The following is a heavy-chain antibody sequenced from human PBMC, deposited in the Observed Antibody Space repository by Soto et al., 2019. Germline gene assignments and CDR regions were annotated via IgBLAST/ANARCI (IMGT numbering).Heavy chain of an antibody. CDR2: IPYDGSNK. J-gene: IGHJ4*02. CDR3: AKMEDVVVVAATLDY. V-gene: IGHV3-30*18. D-gene: IGHD2-15*01. Sequence: GGSLRLSCAASGFTFSSYGMHWVRQAPGKGLEWVAVIPYDGSNKYYADSVKGRFTISRDNSKNTLYLQMNSLRAEDTAVYYCAKMEDVVVVAATLDYWGQGTLVTVSS. CDR1: GFTFSSYG.